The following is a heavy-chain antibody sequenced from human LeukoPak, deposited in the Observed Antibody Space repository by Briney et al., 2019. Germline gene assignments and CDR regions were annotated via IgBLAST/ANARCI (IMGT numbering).Heavy chain of an antibody. CDR1: GFTFSSYA. V-gene: IGHV3-30-3*01. CDR2: ISYDGSNK. D-gene: IGHD3-22*01. CDR3: AREILYYDSSGSYISPGAFDI. Sequence: PGRSLRLSCAASGFTFSSYAMHWVRQAPGKGLEWVAVISYDGSNKYYADSVKGRFTISRDNSKNTLYLQMNSLRAEDTAVYYCAREILYYDSSGSYISPGAFDIWGQGTMVTVSS. J-gene: IGHJ3*02.